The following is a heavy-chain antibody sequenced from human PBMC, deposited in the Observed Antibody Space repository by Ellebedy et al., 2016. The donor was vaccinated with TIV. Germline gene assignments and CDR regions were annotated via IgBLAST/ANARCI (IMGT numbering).Heavy chain of an antibody. CDR2: ISYDGSNK. CDR1: GFTFSSYG. D-gene: IGHD1-26*01. Sequence: GGSLRLXXAASGFTFSSYGMHWVRQAPGKGLEWVAVISYDGSNKYYADSVKGRFTISRDNSKNTLYLQMNSLRAEDTAVYYCANMYSGSSGTDYWGQGTLVTVSS. CDR3: ANMYSGSSGTDY. J-gene: IGHJ4*02. V-gene: IGHV3-30*18.